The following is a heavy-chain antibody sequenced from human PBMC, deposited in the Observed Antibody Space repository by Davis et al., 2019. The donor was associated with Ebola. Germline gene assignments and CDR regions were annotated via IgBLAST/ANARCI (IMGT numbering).Heavy chain of an antibody. CDR2: INHSGST. Sequence: SETLSLTCAVYGGSFSGYYWSWIRQPPGKGLEWIGEINHSGSTNYNPSLKSRVTISVDTSKNQFSLKLSSVTAADTAVYYCARDRYDILTGYVFDYWGQGTLVTVSS. J-gene: IGHJ4*02. CDR1: GGSFSGYY. D-gene: IGHD3-9*01. V-gene: IGHV4-34*01. CDR3: ARDRYDILTGYVFDY.